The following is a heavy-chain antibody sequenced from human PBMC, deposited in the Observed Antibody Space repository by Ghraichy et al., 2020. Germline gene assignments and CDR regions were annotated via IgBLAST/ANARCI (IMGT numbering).Heavy chain of an antibody. CDR1: GGSISSGGYS. CDR3: ARALPLVVVPAPEGIAPDAFDI. Sequence: SQTLSLTCAVSGGSISSGGYSWSWIRQPPGKGLEWIGYIYHSGSTYYNPSLKSRVTISVDRSKNQFSLKLSSVTAADTAVYYCARALPLVVVPAPEGIAPDAFDIWGQGTMVTVSS. D-gene: IGHD2-2*01. V-gene: IGHV4-30-2*01. CDR2: IYHSGST. J-gene: IGHJ3*02.